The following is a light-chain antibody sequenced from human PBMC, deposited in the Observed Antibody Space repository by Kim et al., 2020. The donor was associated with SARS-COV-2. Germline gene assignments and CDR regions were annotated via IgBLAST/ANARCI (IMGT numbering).Light chain of an antibody. Sequence: QSALTQPASVSGSPGQSITISCTETSSDVGGYKHVSWYQQHPGKAPKVVIYDVNKRPSGVSNRFSGSKSGNTASLTISGLQAEDEADYYCSSFTSSSTWVFGGGTQLTVL. J-gene: IGLJ3*02. CDR3: SSFTSSSTWV. CDR2: DVN. CDR1: SSDVGGYKH. V-gene: IGLV2-14*01.